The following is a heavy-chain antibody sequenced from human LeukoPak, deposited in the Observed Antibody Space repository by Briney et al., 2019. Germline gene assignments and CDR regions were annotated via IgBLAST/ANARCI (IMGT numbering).Heavy chain of an antibody. Sequence: QAGGSLRLSCATSGFNFDRYTIHWVRQAPGKGLEWVSLAGWAGGTTFYSDSVRGRFTISRDSGRKSVYLQMNSLTTDDTAFYSCAKELDTMFFVYWGQGALVTVSS. CDR2: AGWAGGTT. D-gene: IGHD3-10*02. CDR3: AKELDTMFFVY. J-gene: IGHJ4*02. V-gene: IGHV3-43*01. CDR1: GFNFDRYT.